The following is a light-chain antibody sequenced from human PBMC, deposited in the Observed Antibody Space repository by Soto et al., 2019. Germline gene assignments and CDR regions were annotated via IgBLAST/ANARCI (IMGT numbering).Light chain of an antibody. J-gene: IGKJ1*01. V-gene: IGKV4-1*01. CDR3: QQYYSTRT. CDR2: WAS. Sequence: DIVMTHSPDSLAVSLGERSTINCKSNQIVLYSSNNKNYLAWYQQKPGQPPKLLIYWASTRESGVPDRFSGSGSGTDFTLTISSLQAEDVAVYYCQQYYSTRTFGQGTKVDIK. CDR1: QIVLYSSNNKNY.